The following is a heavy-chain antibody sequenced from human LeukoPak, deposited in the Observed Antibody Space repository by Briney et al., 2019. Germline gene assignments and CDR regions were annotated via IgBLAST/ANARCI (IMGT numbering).Heavy chain of an antibody. CDR2: ISGSGGST. J-gene: IGHJ4*02. V-gene: IGHV3-23*01. Sequence: GGSLRLSCAASGFTFSSYAMSWVRQAPGKGLEWVSAISGSGGSTYYADSVKGRFTISRDNSKNTLYLQMNSLRAEDTAVYYCARDLVLLWFGELLGSGPFDYWGQGTLVTVSS. D-gene: IGHD3-10*01. CDR3: ARDLVLLWFGELLGSGPFDY. CDR1: GFTFSSYA.